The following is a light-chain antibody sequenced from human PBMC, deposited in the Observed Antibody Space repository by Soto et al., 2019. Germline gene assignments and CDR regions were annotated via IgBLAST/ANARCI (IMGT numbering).Light chain of an antibody. Sequence: DIQMTQSPSSLSASAGDRVTITCRASQNISDSLNWYQHKPGKAPKLLIYAASSLQSGVPSRFSGSGSGTDFTLTISSLQPEDFGSYYCQRSWTFGQGTKLEI. CDR1: QNISDS. CDR2: AAS. V-gene: IGKV1-39*01. J-gene: IGKJ2*01. CDR3: QRSWT.